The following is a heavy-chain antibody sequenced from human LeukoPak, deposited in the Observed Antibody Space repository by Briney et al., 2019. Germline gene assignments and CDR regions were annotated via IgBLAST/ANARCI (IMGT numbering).Heavy chain of an antibody. CDR3: ARGRYCSGSSCYYNP. V-gene: IGHV4-34*01. J-gene: IGHJ5*02. CDR2: INHSGST. Sequence: SETLSLTCAVSGGSFSGYYWSWIRQPPGKGLEWIGEINHSGSTNYNPSLKSRVTISVNTSKTQFSLKLSSVTAAETAVYYCARGRYCSGSSCYYNPWGKGTLVTVSS. CDR1: GGSFSGYY. D-gene: IGHD2-15*01.